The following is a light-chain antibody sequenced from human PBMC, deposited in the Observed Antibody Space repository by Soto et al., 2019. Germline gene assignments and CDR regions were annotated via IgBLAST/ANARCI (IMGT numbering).Light chain of an antibody. CDR3: CSYAGSSISYV. Sequence: QSVLTQPASVSGSPGQSITISCTGTSSDVGSYNLVSWYQQHPGKAPKLMIYEGSKRPSGVSNRFSGSKSGNTASLTISGLQAEDEADYYCCSYAGSSISYVFGNGTKVTV. CDR2: EGS. J-gene: IGLJ1*01. V-gene: IGLV2-23*01. CDR1: SSDVGSYNL.